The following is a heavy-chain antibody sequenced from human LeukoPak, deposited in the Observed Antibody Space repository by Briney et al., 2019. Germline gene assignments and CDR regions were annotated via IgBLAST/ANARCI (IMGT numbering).Heavy chain of an antibody. V-gene: IGHV6-1*01. D-gene: IGHD5-12*01. J-gene: IGHJ4*02. CDR2: TYYRSKWYN. CDR1: GDSVSSNSAA. Sequence: PSQALSLTCAISGDSVSSNSAAWNWIRQSPSRGLEWLGRTYYRSKWYNDYAVSVKSRITINPDTSKNQFSLQLNSVTPEDTAVYYCARAIYSGYDYVVYYFDYWGQGTLVTVSS. CDR3: ARAIYSGYDYVVYYFDY.